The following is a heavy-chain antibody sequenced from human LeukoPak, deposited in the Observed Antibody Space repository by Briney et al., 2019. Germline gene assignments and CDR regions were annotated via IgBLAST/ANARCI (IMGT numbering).Heavy chain of an antibody. CDR1: GGSISSYY. D-gene: IGHD3-3*02. Sequence: SETLSLTCTVSGGSISSYYWSWIRQPPGKGLEWIGYIYYSGSTNYNPSLKSRVTISVDTSKNQFSLKLSSVTAADTAVYYCARHSIISQFYWGQGTMVTVSS. J-gene: IGHJ3*01. CDR3: ARHSIISQFY. V-gene: IGHV4-59*08. CDR2: IYYSGST.